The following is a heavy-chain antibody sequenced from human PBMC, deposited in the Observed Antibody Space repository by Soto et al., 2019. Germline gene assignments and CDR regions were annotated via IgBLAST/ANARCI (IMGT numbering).Heavy chain of an antibody. V-gene: IGHV4-59*08. CDR2: IYYSGST. CDR3: ARRWYGSGWYWYFDL. CDR1: GGSISSYY. D-gene: IGHD6-19*01. Sequence: SETLSLTCTVSGGSISSYYWSWIRQPPGKGLEWIGYIYYSGSTNYNPSLKSRVTISVDTSKNQFSLKLSSVTAADTAVYYCARRWYGSGWYWYFDLWGRGTLVTVSS. J-gene: IGHJ2*01.